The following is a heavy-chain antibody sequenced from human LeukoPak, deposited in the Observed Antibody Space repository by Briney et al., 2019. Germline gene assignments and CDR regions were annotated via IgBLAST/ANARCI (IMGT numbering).Heavy chain of an antibody. CDR2: MYVSGSS. J-gene: IGHJ1*01. CDR1: GDSINNDTYY. D-gene: IGHD3-22*01. Sequence: PSETLSLTCIVSGDSINNDTYYWNWIRQPAGKGLEWIGRMYVSGSSNYNPALKSRVSISVDTSKSQFSLRLSSVTAADTATYFCARRYGVLYDSSRQPFQHWGQGTLVTVSS. CDR3: ARRYGVLYDSSRQPFQH. V-gene: IGHV4-61*02.